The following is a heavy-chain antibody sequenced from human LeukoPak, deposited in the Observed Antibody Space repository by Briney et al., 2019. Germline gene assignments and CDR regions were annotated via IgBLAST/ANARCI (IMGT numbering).Heavy chain of an antibody. Sequence: SETLSLTCTVSGGSISGYYWSWVRQPPGKGLERIGNIFYSGSTKYAPSLQSRVTISLDTSRYQFSLRLTSVTAADTAMYYCARQPSGYYDKSGYYPYYFDSWGQGALVTVSP. CDR1: GGSISGYY. D-gene: IGHD3-22*01. V-gene: IGHV4-59*08. CDR3: ARQPSGYYDKSGYYPYYFDS. J-gene: IGHJ4*02. CDR2: IFYSGST.